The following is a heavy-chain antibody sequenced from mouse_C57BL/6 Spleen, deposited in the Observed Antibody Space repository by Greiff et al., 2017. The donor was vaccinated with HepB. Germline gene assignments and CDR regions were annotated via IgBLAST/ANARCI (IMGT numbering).Heavy chain of an antibody. CDR3: AIELRLGFAY. CDR1: GYAFSSSW. Sequence: QVQLQQSGPELVKPGASVKISCKASGYAFSSSWMNWVKQRPGKGLEWIGRIYPGDGDTNYNGKFKGKATLTADKSSSTAYMQLSSLTSEDSAVYVCAIELRLGFAYWGQGTLVTVSA. D-gene: IGHD3-2*02. CDR2: IYPGDGDT. J-gene: IGHJ3*01. V-gene: IGHV1-82*01.